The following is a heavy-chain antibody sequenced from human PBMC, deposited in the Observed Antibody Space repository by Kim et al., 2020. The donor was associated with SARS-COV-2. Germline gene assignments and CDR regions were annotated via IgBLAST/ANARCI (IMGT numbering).Heavy chain of an antibody. Sequence: YKDYAVSVKGRMTINPDTSKKQFSLQLNSVTPEDTAVYYCARSIRGYFDYWGQGTLVTVSS. J-gene: IGHJ4*02. CDR3: ARSIRGYFDY. D-gene: IGHD6-6*01. V-gene: IGHV6-1*01. CDR2: YK.